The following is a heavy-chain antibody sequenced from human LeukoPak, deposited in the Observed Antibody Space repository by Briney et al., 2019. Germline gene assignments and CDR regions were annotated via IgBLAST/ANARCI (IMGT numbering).Heavy chain of an antibody. D-gene: IGHD3-10*01. CDR2: ISYSGGTT. CDR3: ARRDSYGSGSYPFPKYFQH. V-gene: IGHV3-23*01. Sequence: GGSLRLSCAASGFTFSSNARYWVRQAPGRVREGGATISYSGGTTYNVGSVKGRLTNSRDNTKNSLYLQMNSLRAEDTAVYYCARRDSYGSGSYPFPKYFQHWGQGTLVTVSS. CDR1: GFTFSSNA. J-gene: IGHJ1*01.